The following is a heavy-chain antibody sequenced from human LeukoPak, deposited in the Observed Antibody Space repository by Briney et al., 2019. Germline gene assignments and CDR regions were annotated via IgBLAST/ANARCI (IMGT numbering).Heavy chain of an antibody. Sequence: GGSLRLSCAASGFTFSTYSMNWVRQAPGKGLEWVSYISYSSSAIYYADSVKGRFTISRDNAKNSLYLQMNSLRAEDTAVYYCARAEGGPATAIYWGQGTLVTVSS. CDR1: GFTFSTYS. CDR2: ISYSSSAI. V-gene: IGHV3-48*04. CDR3: ARAEGGPATAIY. J-gene: IGHJ4*02. D-gene: IGHD2-21*02.